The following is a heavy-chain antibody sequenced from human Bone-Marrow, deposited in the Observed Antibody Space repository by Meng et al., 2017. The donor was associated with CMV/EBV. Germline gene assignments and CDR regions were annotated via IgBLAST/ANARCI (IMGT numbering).Heavy chain of an antibody. J-gene: IGHJ4*02. Sequence: GESLKISCAASGFTVSSNYMSWVRQAPGKGLEWVSVIYSGGSTYYADSVKGRFTISRDNSKNTLYLQMNSLRAEDTAVYYCARGSSGPLDYWGQRTLVTVSS. CDR3: ARGSSGPLDY. D-gene: IGHD6-19*01. CDR2: IYSGGST. V-gene: IGHV3-53*01. CDR1: GFTVSSNY.